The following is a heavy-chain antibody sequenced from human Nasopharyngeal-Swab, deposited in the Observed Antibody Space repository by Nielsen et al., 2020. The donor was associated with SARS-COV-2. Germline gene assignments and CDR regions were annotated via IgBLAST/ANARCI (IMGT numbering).Heavy chain of an antibody. CDR1: GFTFNNAW. D-gene: IGHD3-3*02. CDR2: IKRKTDGGTT. J-gene: IGHJ4*02. V-gene: IGHV3-15*01. Sequence: GGSLRLSCAASGFTFNNAWMSWVRQAPGKGLEWVGRIKRKTDGGTTDYAAPVKGRFTISRDDSKNTLLLQMNSLRAEDTAVYYCARDTHFWQQPVPADWGQGTLVTVSS. CDR3: ARDTHFWQQPVPAD.